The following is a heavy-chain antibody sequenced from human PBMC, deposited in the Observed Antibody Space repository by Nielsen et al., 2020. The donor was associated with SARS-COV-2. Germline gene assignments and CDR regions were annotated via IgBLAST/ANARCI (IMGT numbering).Heavy chain of an antibody. CDR3: ARGMYGMGSYVFDY. Sequence: GESLKISCAASGFTFSSYSMNWVRQAPGKGLEWVSYISPSGSAIHYADSVKGRFTVSRDNAKNSLYLQMSSLRDEDTTVYYCARGMYGMGSYVFDYWGQGTLVTVSS. V-gene: IGHV3-48*02. CDR1: GFTFSSYS. J-gene: IGHJ4*02. CDR2: ISPSGSAI. D-gene: IGHD3-10*01.